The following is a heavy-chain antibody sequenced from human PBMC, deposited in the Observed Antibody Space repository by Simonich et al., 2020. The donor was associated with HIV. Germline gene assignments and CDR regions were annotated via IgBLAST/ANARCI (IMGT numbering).Heavy chain of an antibody. Sequence: QVQLQQWGAGLLKPSATLSLTCAVYGGSFSGYYWSWIRQPPGKGLEWIGKINHGGGTNYNPSLKSRVTISVDTSKNQFSLKLSSVTAADTAVYYCAGSVADIVAAGFGFWGQGTLVTVSS. V-gene: IGHV4-34*01. J-gene: IGHJ4*02. CDR3: AGSVADIVAAGFGF. CDR1: GGSFSGYY. CDR2: INHGGGT. D-gene: IGHD5-12*01.